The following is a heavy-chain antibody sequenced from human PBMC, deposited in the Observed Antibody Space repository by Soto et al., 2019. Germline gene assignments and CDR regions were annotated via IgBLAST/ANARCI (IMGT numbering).Heavy chain of an antibody. D-gene: IGHD3-10*01. Sequence: SETLSLTCTVSGGSVSGFYWSWIRQPPGKGLEWVGYIFYSGSTTYNPSLKSRVTMSIDTSKNQFSLNLRSVTAADTAVYYCARQPYNSGSYYFDYWGQGTLVTVSS. CDR2: IFYSGST. CDR3: ARQPYNSGSYYFDY. V-gene: IGHV4-59*02. J-gene: IGHJ4*02. CDR1: GGSVSGFY.